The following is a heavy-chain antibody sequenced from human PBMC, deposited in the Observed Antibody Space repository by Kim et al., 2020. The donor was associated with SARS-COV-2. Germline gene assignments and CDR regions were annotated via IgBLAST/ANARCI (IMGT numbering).Heavy chain of an antibody. Sequence: SVKVSCKASGGTFSSYAISWVRQAPGQGLEWMGGIIPIFGTANYAQKFQGRVTITADESTSTAYMELSSLRSEDTAVYYCARGGRFGELFVWFDPWGQGTLVTVSS. J-gene: IGHJ5*02. CDR3: ARGGRFGELFVWFDP. CDR1: GGTFSSYA. V-gene: IGHV1-69*13. CDR2: IIPIFGTA. D-gene: IGHD3-10*01.